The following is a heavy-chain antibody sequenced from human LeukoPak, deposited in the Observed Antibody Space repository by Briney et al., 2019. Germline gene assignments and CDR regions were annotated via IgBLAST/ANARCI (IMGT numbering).Heavy chain of an antibody. D-gene: IGHD3-22*01. V-gene: IGHV3-21*01. CDR1: GFTFGDYG. CDR2: ISSSRSYI. CDR3: SRDRRQTMIVVGREGWYFDL. J-gene: IGHJ2*01. Sequence: GGSLRLSCTASGFTFGDYGMSWFRQAPGKGLEWVSSISSSRSYIYYADSVKGRFTISRDNAKNSLYLQMNSLRAEDTAVYYCSRDRRQTMIVVGREGWYFDLWGRGTLVTVSS.